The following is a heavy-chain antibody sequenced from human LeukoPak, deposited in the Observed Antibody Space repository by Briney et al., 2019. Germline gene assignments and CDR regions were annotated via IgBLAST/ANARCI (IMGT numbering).Heavy chain of an antibody. CDR2: IYYTGST. Sequence: SETLSLTCTVSVGSISSSSYYWGWIRQPPGKGLEWIGSIYYTGSTYYNPSLKSRVTISVDTSKNQFSLKLTSVTAADTAVYYXARGSGSSAGFNFWGQGTLVTVSS. J-gene: IGHJ4*02. D-gene: IGHD3-10*01. CDR3: ARGSGSSAGFNF. V-gene: IGHV4-39*01. CDR1: VGSISSSSYY.